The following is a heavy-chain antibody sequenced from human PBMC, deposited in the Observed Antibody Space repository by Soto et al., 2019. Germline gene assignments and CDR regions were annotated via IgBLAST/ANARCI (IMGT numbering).Heavy chain of an antibody. CDR2: INPSGGST. J-gene: IGHJ6*02. CDR3: ARDGPDLSSSFYYYGMDV. V-gene: IGHV1-46*01. D-gene: IGHD6-6*01. CDR1: GYTFTSYY. Sequence: ASVKVSCKASGYTFTSYYMHWVRQAPGQGLEWMGIINPSGGSTSYAQKFQGRVTMTRDTSTGTVYMELSSLRSEDTAVYYCARDGPDLSSSFYYYGMDVWGQGTTVTVSS.